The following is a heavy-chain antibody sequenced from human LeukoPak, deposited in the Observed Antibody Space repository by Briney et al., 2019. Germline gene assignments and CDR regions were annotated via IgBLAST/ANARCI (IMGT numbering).Heavy chain of an antibody. V-gene: IGHV3-23*01. CDR2: ISGGGGST. Sequence: QPGGSLSLSCAASGFTFSTYAMSWVRQAPGKGLEWVSGISGGGGSTYYADSVKGRFTISRDNSKNTLYLQMNSLRAEDTAVYYCARSPDYGDFDYWGQGTLVTVSS. J-gene: IGHJ4*02. D-gene: IGHD4-17*01. CDR3: ARSPDYGDFDY. CDR1: GFTFSTYA.